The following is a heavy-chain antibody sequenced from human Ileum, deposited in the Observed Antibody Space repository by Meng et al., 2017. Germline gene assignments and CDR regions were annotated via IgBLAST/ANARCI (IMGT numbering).Heavy chain of an antibody. CDR2: MNQDGGVK. CDR3: ARDPRYGAVDI. J-gene: IGHJ3*02. V-gene: IGHV3-7*01. CDR1: GFTFSSDW. Sequence: GESLKISCAASGFTFSSDWMSWVRQAPGKGLELVANMNQDGGVKNYVDSVKGRFIISRDNAKNSLYLQMNSLRVEDTAVYYCARDPRYGAVDIWGQGTLVTVSS. D-gene: IGHD4-17*01.